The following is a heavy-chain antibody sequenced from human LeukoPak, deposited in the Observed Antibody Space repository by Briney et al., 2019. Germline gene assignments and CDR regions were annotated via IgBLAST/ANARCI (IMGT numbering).Heavy chain of an antibody. J-gene: IGHJ5*02. V-gene: IGHV4-39*01. CDR3: ARHVRKRGIAAAGSPGWFDP. CDR2: IYYSGST. Sequence: SETLSLTCTVSGGSISSSSYFWGWIRQPPGKGLEWIGSIYYSGSTYFNPSLKSRVTISVDTSKNQFSLKLNSVTAADTAVYYCARHVRKRGIAAAGSPGWFDPWGQGTLVTVSS. D-gene: IGHD6-13*01. CDR1: GGSISSSSYF.